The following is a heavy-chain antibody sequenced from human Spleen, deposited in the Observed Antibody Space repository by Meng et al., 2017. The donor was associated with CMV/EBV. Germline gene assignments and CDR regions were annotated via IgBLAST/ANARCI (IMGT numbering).Heavy chain of an antibody. D-gene: IGHD3-10*01. J-gene: IGHJ6*02. CDR3: ARWGGYYSYGMDV. CDR1: GGSISSSSYY. CDR2: IYYSGST. V-gene: IGHV4-39*07. Sequence: GSLRLSCTVSGGSISSSSYYWGWIRQPPGKGLEWIGSIYYSGSTYYNPSLKSRVTISVDTSKNQFSLKLSSVTAADTAVYYCARWGGYYSYGMDVWGQGTTVTVSS.